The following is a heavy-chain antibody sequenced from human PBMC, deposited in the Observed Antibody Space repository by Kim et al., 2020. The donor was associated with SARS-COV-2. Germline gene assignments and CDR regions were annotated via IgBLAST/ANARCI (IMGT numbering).Heavy chain of an antibody. J-gene: IGHJ4*02. CDR2: INPDGSEK. CDR1: GFSFSGYW. CDR3: AREWWDGETGGN. D-gene: IGHD2-15*01. V-gene: IGHV3-7*05. Sequence: GGSLRLSCAASGFSFSGYWMTWVRQAPGKGLEWVANINPDGSEKYYVDSVKGRFTISRDNAKNSLYLQINSLRAEDTAVYYCAREWWDGETGGNWGEG.